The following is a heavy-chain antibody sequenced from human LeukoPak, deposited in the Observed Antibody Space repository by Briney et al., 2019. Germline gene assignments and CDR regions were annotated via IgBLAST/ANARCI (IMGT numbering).Heavy chain of an antibody. CDR1: GGSISSGVYC. D-gene: IGHD3-10*01. J-gene: IGHJ4*02. Sequence: SETLSLTCTVSGGSISSGVYCWSWIRQPAGKGLEWIGHISTSGSTSYNPSLKSRVTISVDTSRNQSSLRLSSVAAADTAVYYCARAHYYGSGSYYGRIDYFDYWGQGTLVTVSS. V-gene: IGHV4-61*09. CDR2: ISTSGST. CDR3: ARAHYYGSGSYYGRIDYFDY.